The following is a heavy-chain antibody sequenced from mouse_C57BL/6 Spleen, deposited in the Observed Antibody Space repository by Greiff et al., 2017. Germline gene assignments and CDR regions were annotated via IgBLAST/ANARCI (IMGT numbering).Heavy chain of an antibody. D-gene: IGHD2-1*01. Sequence: QVQLQQPGAELVKPGASVKMSCKASGYTFTSYWITWVKQRPGQGLEWIGDIYPGSGSTNYNEKFKSKATLTVDTSSSTAYMQLSSLTSEDSAVYYCARLPLYYGNPHYAMDYWGQGTSVTVSS. V-gene: IGHV1-55*01. CDR1: GYTFTSYW. CDR2: IYPGSGST. CDR3: ARLPLYYGNPHYAMDY. J-gene: IGHJ4*01.